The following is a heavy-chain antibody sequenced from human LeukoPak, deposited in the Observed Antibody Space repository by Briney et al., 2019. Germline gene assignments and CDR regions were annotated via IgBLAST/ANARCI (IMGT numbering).Heavy chain of an antibody. D-gene: IGHD1-14*01. CDR2: IGPTGFDR. CDR3: ATETNGRHYDY. V-gene: IGHV3-21*06. J-gene: IGHJ4*02. CDR1: GLTFSTSG. Sequence: GXLRLSCTTSGLTFSTSGFNWVRQAPGKGLEWVASIGPTGFDRYHADSIKGRFTISRDNANNFLYLQMDSLRAEDTAVYYCATETNGRHYDYWGQGTLLTVSS.